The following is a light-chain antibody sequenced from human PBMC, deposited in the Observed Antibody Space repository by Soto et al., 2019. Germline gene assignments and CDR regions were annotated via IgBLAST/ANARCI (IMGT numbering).Light chain of an antibody. CDR2: NNN. CDR3: ATWDDSLPAV. V-gene: IGLV1-44*01. CDR1: TSNIGSKT. J-gene: IGLJ2*01. Sequence: QSALTQPPSASGTPGQRVTISCSGSTSNIGSKTVSWYQQLPGSAPRVLIYNNNERPLGVPDRFSGSKSGTSASLAISGLQSEDEADYYCATWDDSLPAVFGGGTKLTVL.